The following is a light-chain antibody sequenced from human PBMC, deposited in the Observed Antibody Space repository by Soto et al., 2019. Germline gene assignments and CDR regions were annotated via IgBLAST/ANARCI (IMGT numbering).Light chain of an antibody. V-gene: IGKV2-28*01. Sequence: DIVMTQSPLSLPVTPGEPASISCRSSQSLLHNNGEKYLDWYLQKPGQSPQLLIYLGSNRASGVPDRFSGSESDTDFTLKISRVEAEDVGIYYCMQSLQTPATFGGGTKVDIK. CDR2: LGS. CDR1: QSLLHNNGEKY. CDR3: MQSLQTPAT. J-gene: IGKJ4*01.